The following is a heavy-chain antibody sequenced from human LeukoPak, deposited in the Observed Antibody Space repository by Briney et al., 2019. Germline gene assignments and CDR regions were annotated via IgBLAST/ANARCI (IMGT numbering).Heavy chain of an antibody. CDR1: GGSISSSSYY. D-gene: IGHD3-22*01. Sequence: SETLSLTCTVSGGSISSSSYYWGWIRQPPGKGLEWIGTIYYTGSTYYNPSLKSRGTISVDTSKNEFSLKLSSVTAADTAVYYCARDTYYYDSSGFYGFDYWGQGTLVTVSS. CDR3: ARDTYYYDSSGFYGFDY. J-gene: IGHJ4*02. CDR2: IYYTGST. V-gene: IGHV4-39*02.